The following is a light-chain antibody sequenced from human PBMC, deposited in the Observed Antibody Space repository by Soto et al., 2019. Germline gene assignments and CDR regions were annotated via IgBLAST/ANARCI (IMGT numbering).Light chain of an antibody. J-gene: IGKJ5*01. V-gene: IGKV3-20*01. CDR2: GAS. CDR3: QQYTVPPTT. Sequence: EILLTQSPYTLSVSPGERATLSCRASQTVSSNYLAWCQQRPGQAPRLLIYGASTRAAGIPDRFSGSGSGTDFTLTITRLEPEDSAVYFCQQYTVPPTTFGQGTRLE. CDR1: QTVSSNY.